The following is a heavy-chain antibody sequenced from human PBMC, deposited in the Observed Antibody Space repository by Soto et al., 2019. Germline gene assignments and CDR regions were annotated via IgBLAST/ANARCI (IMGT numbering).Heavy chain of an antibody. CDR2: IYYSGST. CDR3: ATAGDPTRLGAFDI. V-gene: IGHV4-39*01. CDR1: GGSISSSSYY. D-gene: IGHD3-10*01. J-gene: IGHJ3*02. Sequence: SETLSLTCTVSGGSISSSSYYWGWIRQPPGKGLEWIGSIYYSGSTYYNPSLKSRVTISVDTSKNQFSLKLSSVTAADTAVYYCATAGDPTRLGAFDIWGQGTMVTVAS.